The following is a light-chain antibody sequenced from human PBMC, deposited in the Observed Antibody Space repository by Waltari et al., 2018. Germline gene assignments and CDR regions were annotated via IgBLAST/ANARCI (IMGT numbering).Light chain of an antibody. V-gene: IGLV1-44*01. CDR2: SNS. CDR3: ATWDDRQTGYVV. J-gene: IGLJ2*01. Sequence: QSALTQPPSASGTPGQRVIISCSGSSSNIGSNALSWYRQFPGTAPRLLIYSNSEPTSGVPDRFSGSKSGTSASLTISGLQSDDAADYYCATWDDRQTGYVVFGGGTKLTVL. CDR1: SSNIGSNA.